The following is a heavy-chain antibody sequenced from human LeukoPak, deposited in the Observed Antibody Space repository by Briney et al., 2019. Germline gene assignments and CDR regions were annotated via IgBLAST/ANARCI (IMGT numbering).Heavy chain of an antibody. V-gene: IGHV3-7*01. Sequence: GGSLRLSCVASGFTFVSHWMTWVRQAPGKGLEWVANINQDGSEKYYVDSVKGRFTISRDNGKNSLYLKMNSLRAEDTAVYYCAARRDGYNYWGQGTLVTVSS. CDR1: GFTFVSHW. CDR3: AARRDGYNY. CDR2: INQDGSEK. D-gene: IGHD5-24*01. J-gene: IGHJ4*02.